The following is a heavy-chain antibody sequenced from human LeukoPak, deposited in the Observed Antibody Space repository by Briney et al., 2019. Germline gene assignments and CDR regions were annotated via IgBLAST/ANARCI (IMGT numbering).Heavy chain of an antibody. CDR2: ISSSSSST. D-gene: IGHD2-2*01. CDR3: ARDQYCRSPGCQGSGYFDY. V-gene: IGHV3-11*05. CDR1: GFTFSDYY. Sequence: GGSLRLSCAASGFTFSDYYMSWIRQAPGKGLEWVSYISSSSSSTNYADSGKGRFTISRDNAKNSLYLQMNSLRAEDTAVYYCARDQYCRSPGCQGSGYFDYWGQGTLVTVSS. J-gene: IGHJ4*02.